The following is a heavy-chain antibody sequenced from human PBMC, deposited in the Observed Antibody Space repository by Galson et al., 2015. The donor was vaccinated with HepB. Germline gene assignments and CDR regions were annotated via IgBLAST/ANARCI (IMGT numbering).Heavy chain of an antibody. CDR2: ISSSSSYI. J-gene: IGHJ3*01. V-gene: IGHV3-21*01. CDR1: GFTFSSYS. CDR3: ARDAGYSRSHEAFDF. D-gene: IGHD6-13*01. Sequence: SLRLSCAASGFTFSSYSMNWVRQAPGKGLEWVSSISSSSSYIYYADSVKGRFTISRDNAKNSLYLQMNSLRAEDTAVYYCARDAGYSRSHEAFDFWGQGTMVTVSS.